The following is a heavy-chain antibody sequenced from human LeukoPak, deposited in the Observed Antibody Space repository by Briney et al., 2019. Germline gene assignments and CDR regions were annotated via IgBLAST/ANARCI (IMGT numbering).Heavy chain of an antibody. D-gene: IGHD2-15*01. V-gene: IGHV3-21*01. CDR2: ISSSSSYI. CDR1: GYTFTGYY. J-gene: IGHJ4*02. CDR3: AIYSGSY. Sequence: ASVKVSCKASGYTFTGYYMHWVRQAPGKGLEWVSSISSSSSYIYYADSVKGRFTISRDNAKNSLYLQMNSLRAEDTAVYYCAIYSGSYWGQGTLVTVSS.